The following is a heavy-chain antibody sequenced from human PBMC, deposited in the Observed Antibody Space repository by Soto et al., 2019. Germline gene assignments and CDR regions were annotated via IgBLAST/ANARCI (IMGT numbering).Heavy chain of an antibody. D-gene: IGHD2-8*01. CDR3: AADATAWQQMVPSDY. CDR1: GFTFTSSA. CDR2: IAVGSGYT. J-gene: IGHJ4*02. Sequence: ASVKVSCKASGFTFTSSAFQWVRQARGQRLGWMGWIAVGSGYTNYAQRFQDRVTLTRDMSTATTYMELSRLTSEDTAIYYCAADATAWQQMVPSDYWGQGTLVTVSS. V-gene: IGHV1-58*01.